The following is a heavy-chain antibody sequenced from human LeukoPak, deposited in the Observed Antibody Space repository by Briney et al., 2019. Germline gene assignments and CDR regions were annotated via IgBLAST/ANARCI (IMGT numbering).Heavy chain of an antibody. V-gene: IGHV3-23*01. J-gene: IGHJ4*02. Sequence: PGGSLRLSCAASGCIFSNYAMSWVRQAPGKGLEWVSGINTSGGSTYYADSAKGRFTISRDNSKNTLYLQMNSLRAEDTAVYYCASSSGWYFPFRYWGQGTLVTVSS. CDR1: GCIFSNYA. CDR3: ASSSGWYFPFRY. D-gene: IGHD6-19*01. CDR2: INTSGGST.